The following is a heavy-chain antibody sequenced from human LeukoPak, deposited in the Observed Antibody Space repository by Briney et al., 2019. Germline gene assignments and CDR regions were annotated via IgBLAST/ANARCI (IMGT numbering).Heavy chain of an antibody. CDR2: ISYDGSNK. CDR1: GFTFSSYA. V-gene: IGHV3-30*04. Sequence: GRSLRLSCAASGFTFSSYAMHWVRQAPGKGLEWVAVISYDGSNKYYADSVKGRFTISRDNSKNTLYLQMNSLRAEDTAVYYCARDGAFDIWGQGTMVTVPS. J-gene: IGHJ3*02. CDR3: ARDGAFDI.